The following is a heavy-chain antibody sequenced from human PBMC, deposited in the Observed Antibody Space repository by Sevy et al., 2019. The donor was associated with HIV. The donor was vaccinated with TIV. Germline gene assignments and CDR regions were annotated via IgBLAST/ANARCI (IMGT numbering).Heavy chain of an antibody. CDR2: VYPTGGT. V-gene: IGHV4-4*07. J-gene: IGHJ3*02. CDR3: ARVVVADFVFDM. CDR1: GASFSGYY. Sequence: SETLSLTCTVSGASFSGYYWSWIRQTAGKELEWVGRVYPTGGTTYNPSLRSRVTMSLDMSTNQFSLKLGSVTAADTAVYYCARVVVADFVFDMWGQGTLVTVSS.